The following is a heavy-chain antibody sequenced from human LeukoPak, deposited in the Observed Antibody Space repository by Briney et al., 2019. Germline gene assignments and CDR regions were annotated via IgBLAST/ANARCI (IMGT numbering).Heavy chain of an antibody. CDR2: ISGTGGHT. D-gene: IGHD6-19*01. CDR3: AKAVGSGWYMSFDY. J-gene: IGHJ4*02. Sequence: GGFLRLSCAASGFTFNNYAMSWVRQAPGKGLEWVSGISGTGGHTYYADPVKGRFTISRDNSKNTLYLQMNSLRAEDTAVYYCAKAVGSGWYMSFDYWGQGTLVTVSS. V-gene: IGHV3-23*01. CDR1: GFTFNNYA.